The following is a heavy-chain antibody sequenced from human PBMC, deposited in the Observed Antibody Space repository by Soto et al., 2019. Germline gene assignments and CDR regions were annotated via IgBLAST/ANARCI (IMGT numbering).Heavy chain of an antibody. CDR1: GYTFTSYY. CDR2: INPSGGST. Sequence: ASVKVSCTASGYTFTSYYMHWVRQAPGQGLEWMGIINPSGGSTSYAQKFQGRVTMTRDTSTSTVYMELSGLRSEDTAVYYCARVVAAAGTGYYYYYGMDVWGQGTTVTVSS. D-gene: IGHD6-13*01. J-gene: IGHJ6*02. V-gene: IGHV1-46*01. CDR3: ARVVAAAGTGYYYYYGMDV.